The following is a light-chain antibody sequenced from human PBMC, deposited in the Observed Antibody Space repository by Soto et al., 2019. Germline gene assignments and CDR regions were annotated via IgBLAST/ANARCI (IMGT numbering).Light chain of an antibody. CDR1: QSISSW. J-gene: IGKJ4*02. Sequence: DIQMTQSPSTLSASVGDRVTITCRASQSISSWLAWYQQKPGKAPKLLIYKASSLESGVPSRLSGSGCGTEFTLTLSSLPPDDFATYYCQQYNSSPRTFGGGTKVEIK. CDR3: QQYNSSPRT. CDR2: KAS. V-gene: IGKV1-5*03.